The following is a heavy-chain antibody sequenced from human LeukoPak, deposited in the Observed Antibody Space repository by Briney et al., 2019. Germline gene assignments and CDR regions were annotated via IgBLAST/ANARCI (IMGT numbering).Heavy chain of an antibody. D-gene: IGHD3-10*01. V-gene: IGHV1-2*02. CDR3: ARPAPYYYGSGSVAY. CDR2: INPNSGGT. CDR1: GYTFTGYY. J-gene: IGHJ4*02. Sequence: ASVKASCKASGYTFTGYYMHWVRQAPGQGLEWMGWINPNSGGTNYAQKFQGRVTMTRDTSISTAYMELSRLRSDDTAVYYCARPAPYYYGSGSVAYWGQGTLVTVSS.